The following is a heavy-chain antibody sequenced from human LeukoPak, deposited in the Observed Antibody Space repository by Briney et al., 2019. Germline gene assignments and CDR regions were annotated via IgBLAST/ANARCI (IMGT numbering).Heavy chain of an antibody. J-gene: IGHJ4*02. D-gene: IGHD1/OR15-1a*01. CDR1: GFTFGGYG. CDR3: ATGRTGTSRDNFDY. Sequence: GGSLRLSCAASGFTFGGYGMHWVRQAPGQGLEWVAVISYDGTNQYYADSVKDRFTISRDNPKNTLYLQMNSLRVEDTAIYYCATGRTGTSRDNFDYWGQGTLVTVSS. V-gene: IGHV3-30*03. CDR2: ISYDGTNQ.